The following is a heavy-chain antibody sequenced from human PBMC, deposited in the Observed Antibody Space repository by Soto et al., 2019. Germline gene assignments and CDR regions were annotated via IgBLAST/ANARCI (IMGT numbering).Heavy chain of an antibody. J-gene: IGHJ4*02. CDR3: AREFLTGYGSFDY. CDR1: GYTFTSYY. Sequence: QVQLVQSGAEVKKPGASVKVSCKASGYTFTSYYMHWVRQAPGQGLEWMGIINPSGGSTSYAQKFPGRVTMTRETSTSTVYMELSSLRYEDTAVYYCAREFLTGYGSFDYWGQGTLVTVSS. D-gene: IGHD3-9*01. CDR2: INPSGGST. V-gene: IGHV1-46*03.